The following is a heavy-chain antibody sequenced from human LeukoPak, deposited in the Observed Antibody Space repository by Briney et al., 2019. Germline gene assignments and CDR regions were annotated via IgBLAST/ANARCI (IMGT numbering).Heavy chain of an antibody. CDR1: GYTFTGYY. J-gene: IGHJ4*02. V-gene: IGHV1-2*02. Sequence: EASVKVSCKASGYTFTGYYMHWVRQAPGQELEWMGWINPNSGGTNYAQKFQGRVTMTRDTSISTAYMELSRLRSDDTAVYYCARNGGSYWNFDYWGQGTLVTVSS. CDR3: ARNGGSYWNFDY. CDR2: INPNSGGT. D-gene: IGHD3-10*01.